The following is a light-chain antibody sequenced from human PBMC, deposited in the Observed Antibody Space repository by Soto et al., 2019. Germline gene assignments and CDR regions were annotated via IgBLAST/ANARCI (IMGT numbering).Light chain of an antibody. CDR2: AAS. Sequence: DIQMTQSPSSLSASVGDRVTITCRASQDISDYLAWYQQKPGQVPKLLISAASTLQSGVPSRFRGSASGTDFTLTITGLQPDDFATYYCLQDHDDSWTFGQGTKVDI. CDR3: LQDHDDSWT. J-gene: IGKJ1*01. CDR1: QDISDY. V-gene: IGKV1-27*01.